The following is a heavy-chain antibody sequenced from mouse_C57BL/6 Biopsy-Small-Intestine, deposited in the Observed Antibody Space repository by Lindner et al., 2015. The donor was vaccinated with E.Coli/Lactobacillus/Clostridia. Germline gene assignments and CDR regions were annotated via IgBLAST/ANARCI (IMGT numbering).Heavy chain of an antibody. V-gene: IGHV1-15*01. D-gene: IGHD2-1*01. CDR1: GYIFVDYE. CDR3: ARGYYGSEDSDY. J-gene: IGHJ2*01. Sequence: VQLQESGAELVRPGASVTLSCKASGYIFVDYEMYWVKQTPVHGLEWIGASDPGTGGTAYNQEFRGKAILTADKSSSTAYMELRSLTSEDSAVYYCARGYYGSEDSDYWGQGTTLTVSP. CDR2: SDPGTGGT.